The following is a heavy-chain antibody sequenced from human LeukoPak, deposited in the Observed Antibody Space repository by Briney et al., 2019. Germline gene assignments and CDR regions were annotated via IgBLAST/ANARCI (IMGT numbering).Heavy chain of an antibody. J-gene: IGHJ4*02. CDR1: GFTFSNYA. Sequence: PGGSLRLSCVASGFTFSNYAMSWVRQAPGKGLDWVSGITNNGGTTYYGDSVKGRFTISRDNSKNTLYPQMNSLRADDTAVYYCAKDRGSGWPWGQGTLVTVSS. D-gene: IGHD6-19*01. CDR3: AKDRGSGWP. CDR2: ITNNGGTT. V-gene: IGHV3-23*01.